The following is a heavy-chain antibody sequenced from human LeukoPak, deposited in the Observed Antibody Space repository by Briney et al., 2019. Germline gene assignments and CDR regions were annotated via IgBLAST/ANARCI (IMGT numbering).Heavy chain of an antibody. J-gene: IGHJ4*02. Sequence: VSVKVSCKASGYTFTGYYMHWVRQAPGQGLEWMGWINPNSGGTNYAQKFQGWVTMTRDTSISTAYMELSRLRSDDTAVYYCARDHCSGGSCYSGASYYFDYWGQGTLGTVSS. V-gene: IGHV1-2*04. D-gene: IGHD2-15*01. CDR3: ARDHCSGGSCYSGASYYFDY. CDR2: INPNSGGT. CDR1: GYTFTGYY.